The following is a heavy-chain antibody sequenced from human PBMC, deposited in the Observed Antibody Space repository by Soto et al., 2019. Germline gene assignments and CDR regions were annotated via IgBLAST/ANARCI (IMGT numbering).Heavy chain of an antibody. V-gene: IGHV4-59*08. D-gene: IGHD3-3*01. J-gene: IGHJ4*02. Sequence: QGQLQESGPGLAKPSETMPLTCTGYGGSISTYYWSWIRQPPGKGLEWIGYIYYSGSTNYNPSLKSRVTISVDTSKNQFSLKLSSVTAADTAVYYCARGGWRHIDYWGQGTLVTVSS. CDR1: GGSISTYY. CDR3: ARGGWRHIDY. CDR2: IYYSGST.